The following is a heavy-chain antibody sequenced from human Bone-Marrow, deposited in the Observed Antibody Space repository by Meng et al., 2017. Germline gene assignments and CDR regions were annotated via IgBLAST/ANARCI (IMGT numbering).Heavy chain of an antibody. D-gene: IGHD3-10*01. CDR2: IYYSGST. V-gene: IGHV4-39*07. J-gene: IGHJ3*02. Sequence: SETLSLTCTVSGGSISSSSYYWGWIRQPPGKGLEWIGSIYYSGSTYYNPSLKSRVTISVDTYKNQFSLKLSSVTAADTAVYYCARDGLITMVRGVVNEHDAFDIWGQGTMVTVSS. CDR3: ARDGLITMVRGVVNEHDAFDI. CDR1: GGSISSSSYY.